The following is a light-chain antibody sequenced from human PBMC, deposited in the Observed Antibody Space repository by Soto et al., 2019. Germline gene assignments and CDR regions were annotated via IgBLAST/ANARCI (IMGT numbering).Light chain of an antibody. CDR1: RSDVGDFNS. V-gene: IGLV2-14*01. CDR2: EVS. J-gene: IGLJ3*02. CDR3: SYYTISGV. Sequence: QSVLTQPASVSGSPGQSITISCTGPRSDVGDFNSVSWYQHHPGKAPKLIIYEVSTPPLGVSDRFSASKSGNTAFLTISGLQPDDEADYYCSYYTISGVFGGGTKVTVL.